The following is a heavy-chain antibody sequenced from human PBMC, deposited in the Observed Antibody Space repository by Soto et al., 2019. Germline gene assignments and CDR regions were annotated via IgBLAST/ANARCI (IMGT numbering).Heavy chain of an antibody. CDR2: IYNSGST. D-gene: IGHD6-19*01. V-gene: IGHV4-39*01. CDR3: ARTRAVWFDP. Sequence: SETLSLTCTVSGGSISSSSYYWSWIRQPPGKGLEWIGYIYNSGSTHYNPSLKSRVTISVDTSKNQFSLKLSSVTAADTAVYYCARTRAVWFDPWGQGTLVTVSS. J-gene: IGHJ5*02. CDR1: GGSISSSSYY.